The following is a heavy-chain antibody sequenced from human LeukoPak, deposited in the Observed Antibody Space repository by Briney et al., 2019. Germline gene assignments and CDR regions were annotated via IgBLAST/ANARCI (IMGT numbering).Heavy chain of an antibody. CDR3: AREGWLEELDRHPVDI. V-gene: IGHV3-7*01. Sequence: HPGGSLRLSCAASGFTFSSSWMSWFRQAPGKGREGVANIKKDGREQYYVDAVNGRITISRESANNSLYLQMNSLRDEDTAVHDCAREGWLEELDRHPVDIWGQGTMVTVSS. CDR1: GFTFSSSW. D-gene: IGHD3-10*01. CDR2: IKKDGREQ. J-gene: IGHJ3*02.